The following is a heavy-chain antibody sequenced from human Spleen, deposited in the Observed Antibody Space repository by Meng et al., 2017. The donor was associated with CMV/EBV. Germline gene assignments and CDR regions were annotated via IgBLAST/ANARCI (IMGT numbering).Heavy chain of an antibody. CDR1: GGSFSGYY. J-gene: IGHJ5*02. CDR2: INHSGST. V-gene: IGHV4-34*01. D-gene: IGHD2-2*01. Sequence: GSLRLSCAVYGGSFSGYYWSWIRQPPGKGLEWIGEINHSGSTNYNPSLKSRVTISVDTSKNQFSLKLSSVTAADTAVYYCARRYCSSTSCHLGGFDPWGQGTLVTVSS. CDR3: ARRYCSSTSCHLGGFDP.